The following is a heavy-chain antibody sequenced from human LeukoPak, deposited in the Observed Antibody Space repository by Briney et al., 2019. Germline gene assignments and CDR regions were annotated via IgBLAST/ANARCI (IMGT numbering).Heavy chain of an antibody. V-gene: IGHV3-7*01. CDR1: GFTFSSYW. J-gene: IGHJ3*02. CDR2: IKQDEGER. CDR3: ARDRSGYSSGWALDAFDI. D-gene: IGHD6-19*01. Sequence: GGSLRLSCAASGFTFSSYWMGWIRQAPGKGLGWVANIKQDEGERYYMDSVKGRFTISRDNAKNSLYLQMNSLRVEDTAVYYCARDRSGYSSGWALDAFDIWGQGTMVTVSS.